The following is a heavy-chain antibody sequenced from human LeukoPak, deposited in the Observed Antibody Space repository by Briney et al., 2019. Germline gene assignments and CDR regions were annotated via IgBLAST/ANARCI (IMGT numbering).Heavy chain of an antibody. Sequence: PGGSLGLSCAASGFTFSTYSMNWVRQAPGKGLEWISYISSSNSTIYYADSVKGRFTISRDNAKNSLYLQMNSLRAEDTAAYYCASPFDYWGQGTLVTVSS. CDR2: ISSSNSTI. J-gene: IGHJ4*02. CDR3: ASPFDY. V-gene: IGHV3-48*01. CDR1: GFTFSTYS.